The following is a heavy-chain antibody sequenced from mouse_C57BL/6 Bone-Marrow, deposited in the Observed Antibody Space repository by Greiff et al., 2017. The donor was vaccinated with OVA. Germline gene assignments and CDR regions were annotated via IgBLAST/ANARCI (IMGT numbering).Heavy chain of an antibody. D-gene: IGHD2-4*01. J-gene: IGHJ3*01. CDR2: IYPGSGNT. CDR3: ARSGDYDPAWFAY. CDR1: GYSFTSYY. V-gene: IGHV1-66*01. Sequence: QVQLQQSGPELVKPGASVQISCKASGYSFTSYYIHWVKQRPGQGLEWIGWIYPGSGNTKYNEKFKGKATLTADTSSSTAYMQLSSLTSEDSAVYYCARSGDYDPAWFAYWGQGTLVTVSA.